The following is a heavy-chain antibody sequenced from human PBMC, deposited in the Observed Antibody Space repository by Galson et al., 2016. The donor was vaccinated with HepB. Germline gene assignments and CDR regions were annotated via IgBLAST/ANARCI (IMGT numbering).Heavy chain of an antibody. Sequence: SVKVSCKASGGTFSSYAMNWVRHAPGQGLEWLGGIIPIFHSANYAPKFQGGVTMIADESTSTAYMELSSLRSEDTAVYYCAADRYCGGNCYSSDAFDIWGQGTMVTVSS. D-gene: IGHD2-21*01. V-gene: IGHV1-69*13. CDR1: GGTFSSYA. CDR2: IIPIFHSA. J-gene: IGHJ3*02. CDR3: AADRYCGGNCYSSDAFDI.